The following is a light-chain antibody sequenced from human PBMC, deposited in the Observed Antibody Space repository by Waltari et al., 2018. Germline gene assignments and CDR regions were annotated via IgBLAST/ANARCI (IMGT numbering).Light chain of an antibody. CDR1: SSDVGVYNS. Sequence: QSALTQPRSVSGSPGQSVTISCTGTSSDVGVYNSVSWYQQHPGKAPQLMIYDVAKRPSGVPDRFSGSKSDNTASLTISGLQAEDEADYYCCSYAGSYSWVFGGGTKLTVL. CDR2: DVA. V-gene: IGLV2-11*01. J-gene: IGLJ3*02. CDR3: CSYAGSYSWV.